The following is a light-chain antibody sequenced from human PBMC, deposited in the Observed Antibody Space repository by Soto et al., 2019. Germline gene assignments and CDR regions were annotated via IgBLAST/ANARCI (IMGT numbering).Light chain of an antibody. Sequence: QSALTQPASVSGSPGQSITISCTGTSSDVGGYNYVSWYQQHPGKAPKLMIYDVSNRPSGVSNRFSGSKSGNTASLTISGLQAEDEADYYCSSYTSSSTRLEVFGTGTKLTVL. CDR3: SSYTSSSTRLEV. CDR1: SSDVGGYNY. J-gene: IGLJ1*01. V-gene: IGLV2-14*01. CDR2: DVS.